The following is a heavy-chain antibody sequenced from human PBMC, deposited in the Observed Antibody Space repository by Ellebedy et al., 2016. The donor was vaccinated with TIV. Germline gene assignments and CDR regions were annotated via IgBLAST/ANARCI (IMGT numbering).Heavy chain of an antibody. CDR3: ARVPWGSGAVNWFDP. V-gene: IGHV3-7*01. J-gene: IGHJ5*02. D-gene: IGHD3-10*01. Sequence: LSLTCAASGFTFSSYWMSWVRQAPGKGLEWVANIKEDGSEKYYVDSVKGRFTISRDNAKNSLYLQMNGLRAEDTAVYYCARVPWGSGAVNWFDPWGQGTLVTVSS. CDR2: IKEDGSEK. CDR1: GFTFSSYW.